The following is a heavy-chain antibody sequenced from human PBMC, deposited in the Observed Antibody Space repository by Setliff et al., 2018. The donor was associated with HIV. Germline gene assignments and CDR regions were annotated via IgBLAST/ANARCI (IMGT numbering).Heavy chain of an antibody. J-gene: IGHJ6*03. D-gene: IGHD4-17*01. Sequence: PSETLSLTCTVYGGSFSSYYWSWIRQHQGKGLEWIGYIYHSGTTNYNPSLKSRLTMSVDPSKNQFSLKLNSVTAADTAVYYCAREAGEYPETDNYYYYYMDVWGKGTTVTVSS. V-gene: IGHV4-59*01. CDR2: IYHSGTT. CDR1: GGSFSSYY. CDR3: AREAGEYPETDNYYYYYMDV.